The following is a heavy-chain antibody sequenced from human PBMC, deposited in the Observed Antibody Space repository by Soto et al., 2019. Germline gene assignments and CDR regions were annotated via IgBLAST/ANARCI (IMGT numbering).Heavy chain of an antibody. CDR1: GYTFTNYA. CDR2: LNADNGNT. Sequence: QVQLVQSGAGVKKPGASVKVSCKASGYTFTNYAIHWVRQAPGQRLDWMGWLNADNGNTKYSQKFQGRVTFTWDTSASTAYMELSSLRSEDTAVYYCARLAAAAADYWGQGTLVTVSS. CDR3: ARLAAAAADY. D-gene: IGHD6-13*01. J-gene: IGHJ4*02. V-gene: IGHV1-3*01.